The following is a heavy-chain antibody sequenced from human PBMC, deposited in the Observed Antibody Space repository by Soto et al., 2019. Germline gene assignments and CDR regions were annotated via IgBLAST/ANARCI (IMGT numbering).Heavy chain of an antibody. CDR2: IKSKTDGGTT. CDR3: TTDPSSGSYWDWYFDL. CDR1: GFTFSNAW. Sequence: EVQLVESGGGLVKPGGSLRLSCAASGFTFSNAWMSWVRQAPGKGLEWVGRIKSKTDGGTTDYAAPVKGRFTISRDDSKNTLYLQMNSLKTEDTAVYYCTTDPSSGSYWDWYFDLWGRGTLVTVSS. J-gene: IGHJ2*01. V-gene: IGHV3-15*01. D-gene: IGHD1-26*01.